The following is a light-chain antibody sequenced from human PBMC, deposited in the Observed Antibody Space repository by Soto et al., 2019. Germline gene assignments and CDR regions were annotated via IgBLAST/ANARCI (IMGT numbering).Light chain of an antibody. CDR2: DAS. V-gene: IGKV3-11*01. Sequence: EVVWPKSKATLSLSPGERAALSCRASQSVSSYLAWYQQKPGQAPRLLIYDASNRATGIPARFSGSGSGTDFTLTISSLEPEDFAVYYCQQRSNWPITFGQGTRLEI. CDR1: QSVSSY. J-gene: IGKJ5*01. CDR3: QQRSNWPIT.